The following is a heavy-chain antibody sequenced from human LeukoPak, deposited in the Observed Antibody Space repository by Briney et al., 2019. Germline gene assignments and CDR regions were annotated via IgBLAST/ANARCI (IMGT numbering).Heavy chain of an antibody. Sequence: GGSLRLSCAASGFTFSSYAMHWVRQAPGKGLEWVAVISYDGSNKYYADSVKGRFTISRDNSKNTLYLQMNSLRAEDTAVYYCARGLCSGGSCYSIYFDYWGQGTLVTVSS. CDR3: ARGLCSGGSCYSIYFDY. J-gene: IGHJ4*02. CDR2: ISYDGSNK. D-gene: IGHD2-15*01. V-gene: IGHV3-30-3*01. CDR1: GFTFSSYA.